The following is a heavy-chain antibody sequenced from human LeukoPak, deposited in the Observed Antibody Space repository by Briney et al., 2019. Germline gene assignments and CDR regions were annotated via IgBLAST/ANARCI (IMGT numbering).Heavy chain of an antibody. CDR3: ARGRIAVAGTGVDY. CDR1: GYTFTGYY. Sequence: ASVKVSCKASGYTFTGYYMHWVRQAPGQGLVWMGRINPNSGGTNYAQKFQGRVTMTRDTSISTAYMELSRLRSDDTAVYYCARGRIAVAGTGVDYWGQGTLVTVSS. V-gene: IGHV1-2*06. D-gene: IGHD6-19*01. J-gene: IGHJ4*02. CDR2: INPNSGGT.